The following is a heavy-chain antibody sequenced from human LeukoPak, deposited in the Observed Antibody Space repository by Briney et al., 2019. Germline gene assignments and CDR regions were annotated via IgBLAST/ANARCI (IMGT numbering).Heavy chain of an antibody. CDR1: GYTFTGYY. J-gene: IGHJ4*02. D-gene: IGHD3-22*01. CDR2: INPNSGGT. V-gene: IGHV1-2*02. Sequence: GASVKASCKASGYTFTGYYMYWVRQAPGQGLEWMGWINPNSGGTNYVQRFQGRVTMTRDTSISTAYMELSRLRSDDTAVYYCARGEYYDRSAYCFDWGQGTLVTVSS. CDR3: ARGEYYDRSAYCFD.